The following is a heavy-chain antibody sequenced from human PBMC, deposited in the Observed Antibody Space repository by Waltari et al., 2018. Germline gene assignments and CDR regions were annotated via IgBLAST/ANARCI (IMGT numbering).Heavy chain of an antibody. CDR2: IKQDGSEK. Sequence: EVQLVESGGGLVQPGGSLRLSCAASGFTFSSYWMSWVRQAPGQGLEGVANIKQDGSEKYYVDSVKGRFTISRDNAKNSLYLQMNSLRAEDTAVYYCARDRETYYYDSSGYYETYYFDYWGQGTLVTVSS. CDR1: GFTFSSYW. J-gene: IGHJ4*02. D-gene: IGHD3-22*01. CDR3: ARDRETYYYDSSGYYETYYFDY. V-gene: IGHV3-7*01.